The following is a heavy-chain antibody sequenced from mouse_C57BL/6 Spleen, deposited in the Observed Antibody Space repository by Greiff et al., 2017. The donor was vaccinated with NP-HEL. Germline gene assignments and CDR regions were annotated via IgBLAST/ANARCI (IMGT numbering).Heavy chain of an antibody. CDR2: IYPGDGDT. CDR3: ARRYGSSHWYFDV. D-gene: IGHD1-1*01. Sequence: VQLQQSGPELVKPGASVKISCKASGYAFSSSWMNWVKQRPGKGLEWIGRIYPGDGDTNYNGKFKGKATLTADKSSSTAYMQLSSLKSEDSAVYFCARRYGSSHWYFDVWGTGTTVTVSS. J-gene: IGHJ1*03. CDR1: GYAFSSSW. V-gene: IGHV1-82*01.